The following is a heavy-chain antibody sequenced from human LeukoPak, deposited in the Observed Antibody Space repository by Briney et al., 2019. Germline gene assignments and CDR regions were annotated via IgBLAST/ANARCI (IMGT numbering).Heavy chain of an antibody. CDR2: INPNTGTT. CDR3: ARDGSSRRTFDP. Sequence: ASVKVSCKASGYTFTGDYMYWVRQVPGQGLEWMGWINPNTGTTNYAQKFQGRVSMTRDTSITTAYMELHSLTPDDTAVYYCARDGSSRRTFDPWGQGTLVIVSS. D-gene: IGHD6-13*01. J-gene: IGHJ5*02. CDR1: GYTFTGDY. V-gene: IGHV1-2*02.